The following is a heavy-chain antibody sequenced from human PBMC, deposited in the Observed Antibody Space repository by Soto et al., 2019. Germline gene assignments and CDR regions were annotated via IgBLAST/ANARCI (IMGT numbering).Heavy chain of an antibody. J-gene: IGHJ4*02. V-gene: IGHV3-48*02. D-gene: IGHD3-10*01. CDR1: GFSFRIYS. Sequence: PGGSLRLSCVVSGFSFRIYSMNWVRQAPGKGLEWISYISSDSGTIYYADSLKGRFTISRDNGKNSLYLQMNSLTDEDTAVYYFARGRLWSFDLWGQGDLVTVSS. CDR2: ISSDSGTI. CDR3: ARGRLWSFDL.